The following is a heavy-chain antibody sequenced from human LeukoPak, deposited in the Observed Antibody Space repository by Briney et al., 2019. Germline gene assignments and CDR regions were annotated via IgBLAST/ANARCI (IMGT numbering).Heavy chain of an antibody. Sequence: GGSLRLSCAASGFTFSSYAMHWVRQAPGKGLEWVAVISYDGSNKYYADSVKGRFTISRDNSKNTLYLQMNSLRAEDTALYYCARANTPSSTIFGVVTYYYYYYMDVWGKGTTVTVSS. V-gene: IGHV3-30*04. D-gene: IGHD3-3*01. CDR2: ISYDGSNK. CDR1: GFTFSSYA. J-gene: IGHJ6*03. CDR3: ARANTPSSTIFGVVTYYYYYYMDV.